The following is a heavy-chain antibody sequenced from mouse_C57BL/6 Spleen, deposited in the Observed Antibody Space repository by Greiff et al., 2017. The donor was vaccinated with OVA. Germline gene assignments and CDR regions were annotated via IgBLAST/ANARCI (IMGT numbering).Heavy chain of an antibody. Sequence: VQLQQSGAELVRPGASVKLSCKASGYTFTDYYINWVKQRPGQGLEWIARIYPGSGNTYYNEKFKGKATLTAEKSSSTAYMQLSSLTSEDSAVYFCARSGAGTCDYWGQGTTLTVSS. CDR1: GYTFTDYY. D-gene: IGHD4-1*01. CDR3: ARSGAGTCDY. CDR2: IYPGSGNT. V-gene: IGHV1-76*01. J-gene: IGHJ2*01.